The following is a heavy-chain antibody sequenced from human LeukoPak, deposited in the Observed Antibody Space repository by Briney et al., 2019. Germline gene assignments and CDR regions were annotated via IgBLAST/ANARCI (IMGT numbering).Heavy chain of an antibody. CDR3: ASGRWQWPSN. J-gene: IGHJ4*02. CDR2: IYYSGST. Sequence: SETLSLTCTVSGGSISSSSYYWGWIRQPPGKGLEWIGSIYYSGSTYYNPSLKSRVTISVDTSKNQFSLELSSVTAADTAVYYCASGRWQWPSNWGQGTLVTVSS. V-gene: IGHV4-39*07. D-gene: IGHD6-19*01. CDR1: GGSISSSSYY.